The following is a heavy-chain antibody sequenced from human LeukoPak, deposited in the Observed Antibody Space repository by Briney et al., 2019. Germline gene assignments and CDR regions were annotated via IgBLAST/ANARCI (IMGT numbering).Heavy chain of an antibody. CDR1: GFTFSSYS. CDR2: ISSSSSYI. D-gene: IGHD1-26*01. J-gene: IGHJ4*02. Sequence: GGSLRLSCAASGFTFSSYSMNWVRQAPGKGLEWVSSISSSSSYIYYADSVKGRFTISRDNAKNSLYLQMNSLRAEDTAVYYCARDRDRGADPRFDYWGQGTLVTVSS. V-gene: IGHV3-21*01. CDR3: ARDRDRGADPRFDY.